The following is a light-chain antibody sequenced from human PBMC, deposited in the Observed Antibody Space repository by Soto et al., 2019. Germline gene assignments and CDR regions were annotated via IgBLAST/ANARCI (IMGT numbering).Light chain of an antibody. CDR1: QSISTW. J-gene: IGKJ2*01. V-gene: IGKV1-5*03. CDR2: KAS. Sequence: DIQMTQSPSTLSASVGDRVTITCRASQSISTWLAWYQQKPGKAPKLLIYKASSLESGVPSRFSGSGSGTEFTLTISSLQXDXXXXXXXXXXXXLYTFGQGTKLEIK. CDR3: XXXXXLYT.